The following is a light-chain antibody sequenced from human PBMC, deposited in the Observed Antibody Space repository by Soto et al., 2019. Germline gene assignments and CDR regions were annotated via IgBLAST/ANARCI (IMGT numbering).Light chain of an antibody. CDR1: QGISTF. V-gene: IGKV1-9*01. J-gene: IGKJ1*01. CDR3: HQLNTFPRT. CDR2: AAS. Sequence: DIPLTQSPSFLSAAVGDRVTITCRASQGISTFLAWYQQKPGKAPKLLIYAASTLHDGVPSRFGGSGSGTEFTLTIRSLQPEDSATYYCHQLNTFPRTFGQGTKVEIK.